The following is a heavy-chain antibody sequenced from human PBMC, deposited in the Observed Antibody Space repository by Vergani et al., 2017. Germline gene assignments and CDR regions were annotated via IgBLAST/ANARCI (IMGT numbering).Heavy chain of an antibody. J-gene: IGHJ4*02. CDR2: IDWDDDT. D-gene: IGHD3-22*01. CDR1: GISLTTYGMR. CDR3: ARTLSDSRGYYLDY. V-gene: IGHV2-70*04. Sequence: QVTLKESGPALVKPTQTLTLTCTFSGISLTTYGMRVSWIRQPPGKALEWLARIDWDDDTYYRTSLRTRLTISKDTFKNQVALTMTNMDPVDTATYYCARTLSDSRGYYLDYGGQGTLVTVSS.